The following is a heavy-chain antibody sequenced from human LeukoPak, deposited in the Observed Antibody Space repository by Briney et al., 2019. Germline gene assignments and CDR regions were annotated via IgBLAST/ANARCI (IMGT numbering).Heavy chain of an antibody. CDR2: IHDSGST. CDR3: ARDRRQQYCSGGSCYSALGFFDY. D-gene: IGHD2-15*01. J-gene: IGHJ4*02. Sequence: SETLSLTCTVSGGSISSYYWSWIRQPPGKGLEWIGYIHDSGSTNYNPSLKSRVTISVDTSKNRFSLKLSSVTAADTAVYYCARDRRQQYCSGGSCYSALGFFDYWGQGTLVTVSS. CDR1: GGSISSYY. V-gene: IGHV4-59*01.